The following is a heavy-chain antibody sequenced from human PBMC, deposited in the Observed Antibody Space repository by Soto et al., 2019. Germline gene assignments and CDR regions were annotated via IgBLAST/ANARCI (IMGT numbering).Heavy chain of an antibody. D-gene: IGHD6-13*01. V-gene: IGHV5-51*01. CDR3: AGSIAAAGTDFDY. J-gene: IGHJ4*02. Sequence: GESLKISCNGSGYSFTSYWIGWVRQMPGKGLEWMGIIYPGDSDTRYSPSFQGQVTISADKSISTAYLQWSSLKASDTAMYYCAGSIAAAGTDFDYWGQGTLVTVSS. CDR2: IYPGDSDT. CDR1: GYSFTSYW.